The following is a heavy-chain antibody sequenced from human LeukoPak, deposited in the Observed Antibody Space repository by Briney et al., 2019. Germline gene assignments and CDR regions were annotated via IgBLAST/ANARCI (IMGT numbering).Heavy chain of an antibody. V-gene: IGHV3-66*01. CDR3: ARDWRGGGDAFDI. J-gene: IGHJ3*02. CDR2: ISNGGDT. Sequence: PGGSLRLSCAASGFTVRDNYMSWVRQAPGKGLESVSVISNGGDTYYADSVKGRFTISRDNSKNTLYLQMNSLRAEDTAVYYCARDWRGGGDAFDIWGQGTMVTVSS. CDR1: GFTVRDNY. D-gene: IGHD3-16*01.